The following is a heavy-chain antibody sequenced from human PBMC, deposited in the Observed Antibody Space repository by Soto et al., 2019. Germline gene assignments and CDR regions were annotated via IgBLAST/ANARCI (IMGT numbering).Heavy chain of an antibody. CDR3: ARGPAGDKVDY. J-gene: IGHJ4*02. D-gene: IGHD7-27*01. CDR1: GGSISSVYYY. Sequence: QVQLQESGPGLVEPSQTLSLTCTVSGGSISSVYYYWSWIRQPPGKGLEWMGHIYDSGSTYSNPAVDSRASISVDPSKNQCSLKLTSVTDADTAVYYCARGPAGDKVDYWGQGTLVTVSS. CDR2: IYDSGST. V-gene: IGHV4-30-4*01.